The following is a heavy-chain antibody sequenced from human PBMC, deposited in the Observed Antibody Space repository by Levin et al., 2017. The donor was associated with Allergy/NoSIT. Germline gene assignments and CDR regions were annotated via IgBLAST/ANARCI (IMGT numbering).Heavy chain of an antibody. CDR1: GFTFSNYA. CDR2: ITGSGDRT. J-gene: IGHJ4*02. V-gene: IGHV3-23*01. CDR3: AKERQCSNTVCQFDS. Sequence: RGESLKISCAASGFTFSNYAMSWVRQAPGKGLEWVSGITGSGDRTYYADSAKGRFTISRDNSKNTLYLQMSSLRAEDTAIFYCAKERQCSNTVCQFDSWGQGTLVTVSS. D-gene: IGHD2-8*01.